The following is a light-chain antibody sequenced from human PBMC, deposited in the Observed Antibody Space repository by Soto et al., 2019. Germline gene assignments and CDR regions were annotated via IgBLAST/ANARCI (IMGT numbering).Light chain of an antibody. J-gene: IGKJ2*01. V-gene: IGKV3-11*01. CDR3: RQRSGWRRT. Sequence: EIVLTQSPPTLSLSPGESATLSCRASQSVSGYLAWFQQKPGQAPRLLIYGASNRATGIPARFSGSGSGTDFTLTISSLEPEDFAVYYCRQRSGWRRTFGQGTKLEI. CDR1: QSVSGY. CDR2: GAS.